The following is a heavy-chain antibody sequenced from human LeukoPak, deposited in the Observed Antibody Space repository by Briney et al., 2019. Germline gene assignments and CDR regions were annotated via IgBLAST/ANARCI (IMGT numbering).Heavy chain of an antibody. CDR3: ARYGSYPEAFDY. CDR1: GFTFSSYN. CDR2: IRSSGNTI. D-gene: IGHD1-26*01. J-gene: IGHJ4*02. V-gene: IGHV3-48*02. Sequence: TGGSLRLSCAASGFTFSSYNMNWVRQAPGEGLEWVSYIRSSGNTIYYADSVKGRFTISRDNAKNSVYLQMNSLRDEDTAVYYCARYGSYPEAFDYWGQGTLVTVSS.